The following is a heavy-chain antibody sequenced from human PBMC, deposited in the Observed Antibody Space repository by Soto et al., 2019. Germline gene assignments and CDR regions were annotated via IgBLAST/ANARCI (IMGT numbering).Heavy chain of an antibody. V-gene: IGHV3-23*01. CDR1: GFTFSSYA. Sequence: EVQLLESGGGLVQPGGSLRLSCAASGFTFSSYAMSWVRQAPGKGLEWVSAISGSGGSTYYADSVKGRFTISRDNSKNTLYLQMNSVRAEDTAVYYCAKLRLPGDYVRGSLYWGQGTLVTVSS. D-gene: IGHD3-16*01. CDR3: AKLRLPGDYVRGSLY. CDR2: ISGSGGST. J-gene: IGHJ4*02.